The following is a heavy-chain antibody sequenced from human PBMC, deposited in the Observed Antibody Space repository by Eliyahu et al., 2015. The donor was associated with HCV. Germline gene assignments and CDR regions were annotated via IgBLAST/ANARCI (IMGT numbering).Heavy chain of an antibody. CDR1: GFTFSSYW. CDR3: ARDDLSGWTTFDY. D-gene: IGHD4-17*01. V-gene: IGHV3-7*01. CDR2: IKQDGSEK. Sequence: EVQLVESGGGLVQPGGSLRLSCAASGFTFSSYWMSWVRQAPGKGLEWVANIKQDGSEKYYVDSVKGRFTISRDNAKNSLYLQMNSLRAEDTAVYYCARDDLSGWTTFDYWGQGTLVTVSS. J-gene: IGHJ4*02.